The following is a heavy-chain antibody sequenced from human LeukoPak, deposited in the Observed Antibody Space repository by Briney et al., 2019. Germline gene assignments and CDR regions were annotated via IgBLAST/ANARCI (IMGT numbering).Heavy chain of an antibody. J-gene: IGHJ3*02. CDR2: IRSKANSYAT. Sequence: PGGSLRLSCAASGFTFSGSAMHWVRQASGKGLEWVGRIRSKANSYATAYDASVKGRFTISRDDSKNTAYLQMNSLKTEDTAVYYCISTLYDFWTDVFNIWGQGTMVTVFS. D-gene: IGHD3-3*01. V-gene: IGHV3-73*01. CDR3: ISTLYDFWTDVFNI. CDR1: GFTFSGSA.